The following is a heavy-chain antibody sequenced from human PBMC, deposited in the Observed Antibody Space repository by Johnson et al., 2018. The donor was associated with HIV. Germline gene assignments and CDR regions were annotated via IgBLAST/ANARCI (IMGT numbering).Heavy chain of an antibody. D-gene: IGHD6-19*01. CDR1: GFTVSSNY. J-gene: IGHJ3*02. Sequence: EQLVESGGVVVQPGGSLRLSCAASGFTVSSNYMNWVRQAPGKGLEWVSLIYGGGTTYYADSVKGRLTISRDNSKNTLYLQMNSLRAEDTAVYYCTYSSDWSPGAFDIWGQGTMVTVSS. CDR3: TYSSDWSPGAFDI. CDR2: IYGGGTT. V-gene: IGHV3-66*02.